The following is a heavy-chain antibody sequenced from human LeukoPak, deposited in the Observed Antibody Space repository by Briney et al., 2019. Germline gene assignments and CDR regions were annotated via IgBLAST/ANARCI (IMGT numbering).Heavy chain of an antibody. CDR1: GFTFSSYS. V-gene: IGHV3-21*01. CDR3: ARELRYFDWVFDY. J-gene: IGHJ4*02. Sequence: KSGGSLRLSCAAFGFTFSSYSMNWVRQAPGKGLEWVSSISSSSSYIYYADSVKGRFTISRDNAKNSLYLQMNSLRAEDTAVYYCARELRYFDWVFDYWGQGTLVTVSS. D-gene: IGHD3-9*01. CDR2: ISSSSSYI.